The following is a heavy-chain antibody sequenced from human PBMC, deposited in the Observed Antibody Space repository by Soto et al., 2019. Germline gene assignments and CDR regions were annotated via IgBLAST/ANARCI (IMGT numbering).Heavy chain of an antibody. Sequence: QVQLQQWGAGLLKPSETLSLTCAVYGGSFSGYYWSWIRQPPGKGLEWIGEINHSGSTNYNPSLKSRVTISGDTSKNQFSLKLSSVTAADTAVYYCASAPLTGYSRAFDIWGQGTMVTVSS. CDR3: ASAPLTGYSRAFDI. CDR2: INHSGST. D-gene: IGHD3-9*01. CDR1: GGSFSGYY. V-gene: IGHV4-34*01. J-gene: IGHJ3*02.